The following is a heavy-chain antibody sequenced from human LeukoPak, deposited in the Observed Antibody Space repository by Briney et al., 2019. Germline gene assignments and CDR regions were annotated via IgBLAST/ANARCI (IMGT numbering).Heavy chain of an antibody. CDR1: GFTFSSYA. V-gene: IGHV3-23*01. D-gene: IGHD3-10*01. J-gene: IGHJ6*02. CDR2: ISGSGGST. CDR3: AKLGSTYYYGSGSYLRRDYYGMDV. Sequence: PGGSLRLSCAASGFTFSSYAMSWVRQAPGKGLEWVSAISGSGGSTYYADSVKGRFTISRDNSKNTLYLQMNSLRAEDTAVYYCAKLGSTYYYGSGSYLRRDYYGMDVWGQGTTVTVSS.